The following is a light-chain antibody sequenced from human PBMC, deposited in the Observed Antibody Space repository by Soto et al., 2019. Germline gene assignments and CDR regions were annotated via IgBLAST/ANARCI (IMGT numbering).Light chain of an antibody. V-gene: IGLV2-11*01. Sequence: QLVLTQPRSVSGSPGQSVTISCTGTTSDIGGFDYVSWYQEHPGKAPKLIIYDVTKRPSGVPDRFSASKSGNTASLTISGLQAEDEADYYCCSYAGSYTFVFGTGTKLTVL. CDR2: DVT. J-gene: IGLJ1*01. CDR3: CSYAGSYTFV. CDR1: TSDIGGFDY.